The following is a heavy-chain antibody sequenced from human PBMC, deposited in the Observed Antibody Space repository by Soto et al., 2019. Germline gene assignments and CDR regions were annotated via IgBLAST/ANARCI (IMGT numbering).Heavy chain of an antibody. J-gene: IGHJ4*02. V-gene: IGHV4-30-2*01. Sequence: QLQLQESGSRLVKSSQTLSLTCTVSGDSMTSGDYSWSWIRQPPGKGLEWLGYIYRTGNAHYSPSLKSRVSISQDRSKNQFSLELTSVTAADTAVYYCARVDYQHSIDYWGQGTLVTVSS. CDR1: GDSMTSGDYS. CDR2: IYRTGNA. D-gene: IGHD2-2*01. CDR3: ARVDYQHSIDY.